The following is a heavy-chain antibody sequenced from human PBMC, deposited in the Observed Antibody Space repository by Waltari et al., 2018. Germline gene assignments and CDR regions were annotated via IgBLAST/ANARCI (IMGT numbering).Heavy chain of an antibody. CDR2: IYHSGST. CDR3: ARDSSGYYYLPFVDYYYYGMDV. CDR1: GYSISSGYY. Sequence: QVQLQESGPGLVKPSETLSLTCAVSGYSISSGYYWGWIRQPPGQGLEWIGSIYHSGSTYYNPSLKSRVTISVDTSKNQFSLKLSSVTAADTAVYYCARDSSGYYYLPFVDYYYYGMDVWGQGTTVTVSS. D-gene: IGHD3-22*01. V-gene: IGHV4-38-2*01. J-gene: IGHJ6*02.